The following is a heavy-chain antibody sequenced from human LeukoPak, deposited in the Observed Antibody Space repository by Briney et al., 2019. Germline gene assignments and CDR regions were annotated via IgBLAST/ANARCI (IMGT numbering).Heavy chain of an antibody. J-gene: IGHJ5*02. CDR1: GGSISSYY. D-gene: IGHD3-16*02. V-gene: IGHV4-59*01. CDR3: VRGPSARHDYVWGSYRYENWFDP. Sequence: SETLSLTCTVSGGSISSYYWSWIRQPPGKGLEWIGYIYYSGSTNYNPSLKSRVTISVDTSKNQFSLKLSSVTAADTAVYYCVRGPSARHDYVWGSYRYENWFDPWGQGTLVTVSS. CDR2: IYYSGST.